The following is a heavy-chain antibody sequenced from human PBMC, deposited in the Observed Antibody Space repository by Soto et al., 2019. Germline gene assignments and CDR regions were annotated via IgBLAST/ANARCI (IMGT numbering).Heavy chain of an antibody. CDR2: IIPISSTT. CDR1: GGTFSTHA. Sequence: QVQLVQSGAEVKKPGSSVKVSCKASGGTFSTHAIIWVRQSPGHGLAWMGGIIPISSTTYYAQKFQGRVTLTADDFSTTAYMELSSLSSEDTAVYYCARGYCSGGNCYSGMDVWGQGTTVTVSS. J-gene: IGHJ6*02. D-gene: IGHD2-15*01. CDR3: ARGYCSGGNCYSGMDV. V-gene: IGHV1-69*01.